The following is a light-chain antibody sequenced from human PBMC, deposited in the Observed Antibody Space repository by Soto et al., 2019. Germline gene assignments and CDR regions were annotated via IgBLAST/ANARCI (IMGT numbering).Light chain of an antibody. CDR1: SGSIASNY. CDR3: ESYDTRNPRGV. V-gene: IGLV6-57*04. Sequence: NFMLTQPHSVSESPGKTVTISCTRSSGSIASNYVQWSQQRPGSAPTTVIYENNQRPSGVPGRFSGSIDSSSNSASLTSSGRESEDGADYDWESYDTRNPRGVFGGGTKLTVL. CDR2: ENN. J-gene: IGLJ3*02.